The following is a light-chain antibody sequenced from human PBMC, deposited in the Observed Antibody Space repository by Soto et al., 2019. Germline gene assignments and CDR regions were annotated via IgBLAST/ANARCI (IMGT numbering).Light chain of an antibody. CDR2: SNN. CDR3: AAWDDKLSTYV. Sequence: QSVLTQPPSASGTPGQRVSISCSGYSSSIGTNFVYWYQQLPGTAPKVLIHSNNQRPSGVPDRFSGSKSGTSASLAFSGLRSEDEGDYYCAAWDDKLSTYVFGSGTKVTVL. V-gene: IGLV1-47*02. J-gene: IGLJ1*01. CDR1: SSSIGTNF.